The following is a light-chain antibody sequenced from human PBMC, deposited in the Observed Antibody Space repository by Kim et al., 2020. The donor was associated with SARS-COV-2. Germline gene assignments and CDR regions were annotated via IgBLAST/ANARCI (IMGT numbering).Light chain of an antibody. CDR2: DAA. J-gene: IGKJ2*01. CDR1: QGMSSA. V-gene: IGKV1D-13*01. CDR3: QQFNDFPRT. Sequence: YASVGDRVTSTGRTRQGMSSALAWYQRKPRTATKLLIYDAASFESGVPSMFSSTGTGTDFTLSISSLQPEDFATNYSQQFNDFPRTFGQGTKLEI.